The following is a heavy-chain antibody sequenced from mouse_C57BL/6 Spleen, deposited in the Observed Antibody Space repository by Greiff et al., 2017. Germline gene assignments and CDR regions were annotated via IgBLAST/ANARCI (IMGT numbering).Heavy chain of an antibody. V-gene: IGHV1-61*01. J-gene: IGHJ2*01. Sequence: QVQLQQPGAELVRPGSSVKLSCKASGYTFTSYWMDWVKQRPGQGLEWIGNIYPSDSETHYNQKFKDKATLTVDKSSSTAYMQLSSLTSEDSAVYYCARGGQLRIDYWGQGTTLTVSS. CDR1: GYTFTSYW. CDR3: ARGGQLRIDY. D-gene: IGHD3-2*02. CDR2: IYPSDSET.